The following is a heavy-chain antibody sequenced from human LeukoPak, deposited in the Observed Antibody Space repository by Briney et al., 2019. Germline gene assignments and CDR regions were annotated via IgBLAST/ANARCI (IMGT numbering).Heavy chain of an antibody. D-gene: IGHD3-22*01. CDR1: GGTFSSYA. V-gene: IGHV1-69*06. J-gene: IGHJ4*02. Sequence: GASVKVSCKASGGTFSSYAISWVRQAPGRGLEWMGRIIPIFGTANYAQKFQGRVTITADKFTSTAYMELSSLRSEDTAVYYCARVADYYDSSGPRGQGTLVTVSS. CDR3: ARVADYYDSSGP. CDR2: IIPIFGTA.